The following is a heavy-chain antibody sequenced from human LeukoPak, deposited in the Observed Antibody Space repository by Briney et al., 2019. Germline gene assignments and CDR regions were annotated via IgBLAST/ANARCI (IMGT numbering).Heavy chain of an antibody. CDR3: ARDPPSSSWSPFDY. D-gene: IGHD6-13*01. J-gene: IGHJ4*02. Sequence: ASVKVSCKASGYTFTSYGISWVRQAPGQGLECMGWISAYNGNTNYAQKLQGRVTMTTDTSTSTAYMELRSLRSDDTAVYYCARDPPSSSWSPFDYWGQGTLVTVSS. CDR1: GYTFTSYG. V-gene: IGHV1-18*01. CDR2: ISAYNGNT.